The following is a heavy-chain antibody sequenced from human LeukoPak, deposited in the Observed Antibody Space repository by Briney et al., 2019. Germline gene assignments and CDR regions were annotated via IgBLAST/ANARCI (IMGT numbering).Heavy chain of an antibody. CDR1: GFTFSSYA. V-gene: IGHV3-64*01. D-gene: IGHD4-17*01. Sequence: GGSLRLSCAASGFTFSSYAMYWVRRTPGKGLEYVSVISGNGVSTHYATSVKGRFTISRDNSKNTLYPQMGSLRAEDMAVYYCARDLLTTGRPSCLDYWGQGTLVTVSS. CDR3: ARDLLTTGRPSCLDY. CDR2: ISGNGVST. J-gene: IGHJ4*02.